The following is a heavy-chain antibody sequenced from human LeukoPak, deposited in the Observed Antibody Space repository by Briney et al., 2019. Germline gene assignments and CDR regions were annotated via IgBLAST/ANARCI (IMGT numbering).Heavy chain of an antibody. CDR2: ISGSGGST. CDR1: GFTFSSYA. Sequence: GGSLRLSCAASGFTFSSYAMSWVRQAPGKGLEWVSAISGSGGSTYYADSVKGRFTISGDNSKNTLYLQMNSLRAEDTAVYYCAPYYYDSSGPHYWGQGTLVTVSS. CDR3: APYYYDSSGPHY. V-gene: IGHV3-23*01. D-gene: IGHD3-22*01. J-gene: IGHJ4*02.